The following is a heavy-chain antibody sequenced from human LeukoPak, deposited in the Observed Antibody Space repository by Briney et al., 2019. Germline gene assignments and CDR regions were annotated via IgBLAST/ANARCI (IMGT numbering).Heavy chain of an antibody. J-gene: IGHJ4*02. V-gene: IGHV3-53*01. CDR1: GFTFNDAW. D-gene: IGHD6-19*01. Sequence: GGSLRLSCAASGFTFNDAWMSWVRQAPGKGLEWVSIIYSDGRTYYADSVKGRFTISRDNSKNTMYLQMNSLRAEDTAVYYCASGGGYSSAWHSSDYWGQGTLVTVSS. CDR3: ASGGGYSSAWHSSDY. CDR2: IYSDGRT.